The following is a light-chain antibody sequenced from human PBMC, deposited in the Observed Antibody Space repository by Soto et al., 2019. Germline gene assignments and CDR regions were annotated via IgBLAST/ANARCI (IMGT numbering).Light chain of an antibody. CDR1: QGIRSY. CDR3: QRYNSALLT. CDR2: AAS. Sequence: IQMTQSPSSLSASVGDRVTITCRASQGIRSYLAWYQQKPGKVPKLLIFAASTLQSGVPSRFSGSGSGTDFTLTISSLQPEDVATYYCQRYNSALLTFGGGTKVEIK. V-gene: IGKV1-27*01. J-gene: IGKJ4*01.